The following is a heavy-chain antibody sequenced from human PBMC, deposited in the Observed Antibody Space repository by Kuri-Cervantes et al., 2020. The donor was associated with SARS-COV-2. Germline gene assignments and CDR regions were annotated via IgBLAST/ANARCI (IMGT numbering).Heavy chain of an antibody. D-gene: IGHD2-8*01. CDR3: SRAGPGVSWDF. J-gene: IGHJ4*02. V-gene: IGHV3-72*01. CDR1: GFTFSDHT. CDR2: IKNKDQGYTT. Sequence: GESLKISCAASGFTFSDHTMDWVRQAPGKGLEWVGRIKNKDQGYTTYYAASVKGRFTISRDDSKDSLYLQSNSLKSEDTALYYCSRAGPGVSWDFWGQGTLVTVSS.